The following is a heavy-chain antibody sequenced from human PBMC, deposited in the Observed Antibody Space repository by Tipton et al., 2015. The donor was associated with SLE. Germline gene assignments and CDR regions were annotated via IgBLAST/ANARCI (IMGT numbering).Heavy chain of an antibody. CDR1: GGSISSGGYY. CDR2: IYTSGST. D-gene: IGHD3-3*02. J-gene: IGHJ6*03. CDR3: AREHFWSGYYYYMDV. Sequence: LRLSCTVSGGSISSGGYYWSWIRQPAGKGLEWIGYIYTSGSTNYNPSLKSRVTISVDTSKNQFSLKLSSVTAADTAVYYCAREHFWSGYYYYMDVWGKGTTVTVSS. V-gene: IGHV4-61*09.